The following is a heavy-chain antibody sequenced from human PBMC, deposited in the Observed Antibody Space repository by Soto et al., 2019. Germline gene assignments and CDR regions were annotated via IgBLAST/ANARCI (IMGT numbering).Heavy chain of an antibody. Sequence: QVQLVQSGAEVKKPGSSVKVSCKASGGTFSSYTISWVRQAPGQGLEWMGRIIPILGIANYAQKFQGRVTITADKSTSTAYMELSSLRSEDTAVYYCARGGAGMTTYYYYYGMDVWGQGTTVTVSS. CDR2: IIPILGIA. J-gene: IGHJ6*02. D-gene: IGHD4-17*01. CDR3: ARGGAGMTTYYYYYGMDV. V-gene: IGHV1-69*02. CDR1: GGTFSSYT.